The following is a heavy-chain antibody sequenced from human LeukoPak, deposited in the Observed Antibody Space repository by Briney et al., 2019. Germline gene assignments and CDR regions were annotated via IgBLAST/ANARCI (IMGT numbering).Heavy chain of an antibody. V-gene: IGHV3-30*04. Sequence: GGSLRLSCAASGFTFSSYAMHWVRQAPGKGLEWVAVISHDGSNKYYADSVKGRFTISRDNSKNTLYLQMNSLRAEDTAVYYCARDATYYYDSSGFDYWGQGTLVTVSS. CDR2: ISHDGSNK. CDR3: ARDATYYYDSSGFDY. CDR1: GFTFSSYA. D-gene: IGHD3-22*01. J-gene: IGHJ4*02.